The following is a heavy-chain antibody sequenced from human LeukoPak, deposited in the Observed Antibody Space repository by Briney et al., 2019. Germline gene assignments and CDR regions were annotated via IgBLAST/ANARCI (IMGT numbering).Heavy chain of an antibody. CDR1: GGSISTSSYY. Sequence: PSETLSLTCTVSGGSISTSSYYWGWIRQPPGKGLECIGNIYSSGTTYYNPSLKSRVTISIDTSKSQFSLRLSSVTAADTAMYYCVRNIPGAIEHWGQGTLVTVSS. CDR2: IYSSGTT. CDR3: VRNIPGAIEH. V-gene: IGHV4-39*01. D-gene: IGHD1-7*01. J-gene: IGHJ1*01.